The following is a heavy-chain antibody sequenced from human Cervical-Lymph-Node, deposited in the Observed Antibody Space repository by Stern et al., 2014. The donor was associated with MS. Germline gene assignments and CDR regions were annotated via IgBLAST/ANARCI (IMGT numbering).Heavy chain of an antibody. CDR3: ARDNDDNGMDV. D-gene: IGHD1-1*01. CDR2: FSPLFGTA. V-gene: IGHV1-69*01. Sequence: VQLVQSGAEVKKPGSSVKVSCTASGDTFINFGISWVRQAPGQGLEWMGGFSPLFGTAVYADKLQGRLTINADESATTVYMELRSLRSEDTAVYYCARDNDDNGMDVWGQGTAVSVSS. J-gene: IGHJ6*02. CDR1: GDTFINFG.